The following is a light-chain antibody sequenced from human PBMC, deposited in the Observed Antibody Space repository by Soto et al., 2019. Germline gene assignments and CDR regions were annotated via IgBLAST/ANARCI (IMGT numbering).Light chain of an antibody. CDR2: QYS. Sequence: SYELTQPPSVSVSPGQTASITCSGDKLGDKYACWYQQKPGQSPVLVIYQYSKRPSGIPARFSGSNSGNTATLTISGTQAMDEADYYCQAWDSSTDVVFGGGTKMTVL. CDR1: KLGDKY. V-gene: IGLV3-1*01. J-gene: IGLJ2*01. CDR3: QAWDSSTDVV.